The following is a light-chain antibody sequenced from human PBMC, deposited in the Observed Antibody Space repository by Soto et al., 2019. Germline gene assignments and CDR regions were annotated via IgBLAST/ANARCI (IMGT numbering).Light chain of an antibody. CDR2: EGT. V-gene: IGLV2-23*01. J-gene: IGLJ1*01. CDR1: SSDVGSYNL. CDR3: CSYAGSSTYV. Sequence: QSALTQPASVSGSPGQSITISCTVTSSDVGSYNLVSWYQQHPGKAPKLMIYEGTKRPSGVSNRFSGSKSGNTASLTISGLQAEDEADYYCCSYAGSSTYVFDTGTKLTVL.